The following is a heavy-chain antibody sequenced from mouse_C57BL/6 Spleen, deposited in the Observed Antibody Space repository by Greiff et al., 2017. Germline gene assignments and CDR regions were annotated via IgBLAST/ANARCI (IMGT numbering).Heavy chain of an antibody. Sequence: QVQLQQPGAELVKPGASVKLSCKASGYTFTSYWMQWVNQRPGQGLEWIGEIDPSDSYTNYNQKFKGKATLTVDTSSSTAYMQLSSLTSEDSAVYYCARPPFYSNYEDYAMDYWGQGTSVTVSS. CDR1: GYTFTSYW. D-gene: IGHD2-5*01. CDR3: ARPPFYSNYEDYAMDY. V-gene: IGHV1-50*01. CDR2: IDPSDSYT. J-gene: IGHJ4*01.